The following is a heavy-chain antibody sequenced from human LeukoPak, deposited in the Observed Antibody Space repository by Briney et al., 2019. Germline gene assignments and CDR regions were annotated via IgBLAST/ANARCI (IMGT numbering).Heavy chain of an antibody. CDR3: TRPGYTDTSCEGLDY. Sequence: ASVKVSCKASGGTFISYAISWVRQAPGQGLEWRGWINPNSGGTNYAQKFQGRVTMTRDTSISTAYMELSSLTSDDTAVYYCTRPGYTDTSCEGLDYWGQGTLVTVSS. J-gene: IGHJ4*02. V-gene: IGHV1-2*02. CDR1: GGTFISYA. CDR2: INPNSGGT. D-gene: IGHD2-2*01.